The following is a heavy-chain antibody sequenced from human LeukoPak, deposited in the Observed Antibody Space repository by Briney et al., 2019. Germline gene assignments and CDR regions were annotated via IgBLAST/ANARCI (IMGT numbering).Heavy chain of an antibody. D-gene: IGHD1-1*01. CDR2: ISHTGLT. CDR1: GGSFSGYY. CDR3: ARVPDITARPCDT. Sequence: SETLSLTCAVYGGSFSGYYWTLIRQTPGKGLEWIGEISHTGLTGSNPSLKSRVTIFVHSSKKQFSLRMTSVTAADTGVYYCARVPDITARPCDTWGPGTLVTVSS. V-gene: IGHV4-34*01. J-gene: IGHJ5*02.